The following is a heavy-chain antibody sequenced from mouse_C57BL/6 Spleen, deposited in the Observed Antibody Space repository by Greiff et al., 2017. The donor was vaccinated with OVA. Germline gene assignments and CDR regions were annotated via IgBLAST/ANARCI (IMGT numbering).Heavy chain of an antibody. CDR3: ARNYYGSPFDY. Sequence: VQLQESGPGLVKPSQSLSLTCSVTGYSITSGYYWNWIRQFPGNKLEWMGYISYDGSNNYNPSLKNRISITRDTSKNQFFLKLNSVTTEDTATYYCARNYYGSPFDYWGQGTTLTVSS. CDR2: ISYDGSN. CDR1: GYSITSGYY. J-gene: IGHJ2*01. V-gene: IGHV3-6*01. D-gene: IGHD1-1*01.